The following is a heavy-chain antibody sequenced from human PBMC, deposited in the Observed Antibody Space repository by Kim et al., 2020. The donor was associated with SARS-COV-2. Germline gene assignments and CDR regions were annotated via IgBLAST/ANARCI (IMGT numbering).Heavy chain of an antibody. CDR2: IYYSGST. J-gene: IGHJ6*02. D-gene: IGHD4-17*01. CDR3: ARSTTTTVIYWMDV. CDR1: GGSISSYY. V-gene: IGHV4-59*08. Sequence: SETLSLTCTVSGGSISSYYWSWIRQPPGKGLEWIGYIYYSGSTNYNPSLKSRVTISVDTSKNQFSLKLSSVTAADTAVYYCARSTTTTVIYWMDVWGQGTTVTVSS.